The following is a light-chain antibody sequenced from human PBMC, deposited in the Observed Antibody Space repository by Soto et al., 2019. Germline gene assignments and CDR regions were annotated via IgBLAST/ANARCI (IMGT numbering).Light chain of an antibody. V-gene: IGKV3-20*01. CDR3: QQYGSPPIT. Sequence: EIVFAQVSATLSFSPGEKAPLSCRASQSVSSTYLGWYQQQPGQPPRLLMSGTSNRATGTPDRFSGSGSGTDFTLTISRLEPEDFAVYYCQQYGSPPITFGQGTRLEIK. CDR2: GTS. CDR1: QSVSSTY. J-gene: IGKJ5*01.